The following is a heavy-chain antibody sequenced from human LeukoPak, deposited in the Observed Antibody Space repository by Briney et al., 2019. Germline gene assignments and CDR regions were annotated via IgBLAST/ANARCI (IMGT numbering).Heavy chain of an antibody. CDR1: GGSFSGYY. J-gene: IGHJ4*02. D-gene: IGHD3-10*01. CDR2: TNHSGST. Sequence: SETLSLTCAVYGGSFSGYYWSWIRQPPGKGLEWIGETNHSGSTNYNPSLKSRVTISVDTSKNQFSLKLSSVTAADTAVYYCARGPLKYYYGSGSDFDCWGQGTLVTVSS. CDR3: ARGPLKYYYGSGSDFDC. V-gene: IGHV4-34*01.